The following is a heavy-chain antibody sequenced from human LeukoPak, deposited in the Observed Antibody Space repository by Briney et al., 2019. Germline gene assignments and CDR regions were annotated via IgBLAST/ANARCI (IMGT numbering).Heavy chain of an antibody. Sequence: SVKVSCKASGGTFSSYAISWVRQAPGQGLEWMGGIIPIFGTANYAQKFQGRVTITTDESTSTAYMELSSLRSEDTAVYYCASTLLLRPYYFDYWGQGTLVTVSS. CDR2: IIPIFGTA. J-gene: IGHJ4*02. V-gene: IGHV1-69*05. CDR3: ASTLLLRPYYFDY. CDR1: GGTFSSYA. D-gene: IGHD3-22*01.